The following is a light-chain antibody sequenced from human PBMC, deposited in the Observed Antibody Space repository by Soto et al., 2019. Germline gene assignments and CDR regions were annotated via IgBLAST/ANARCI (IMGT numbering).Light chain of an antibody. CDR3: QQYNNWPRA. Sequence: EIVMTQSPATLSVSPGERATGSCRASQSVRRNLAWYQQKPGQAPRLLIYGAYIRATGIPDRFSGSGSGTELTLSFSSLQSEDFAVYYCQQYNNWPRAFGQGAKVEIK. CDR1: QSVRRN. J-gene: IGKJ1*01. V-gene: IGKV3-15*01. CDR2: GAY.